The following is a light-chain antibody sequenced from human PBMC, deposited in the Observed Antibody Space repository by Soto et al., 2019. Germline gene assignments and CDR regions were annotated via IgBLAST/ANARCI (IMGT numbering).Light chain of an antibody. CDR2: GNS. Sequence: VLTQPPSVSGAPGQRVTISCTGSSSNIGAGYDVHWYQQLPGTAPKLLIYGNSNRPSGVPDRFSGSKSGTSASLAITGLQAEDEADYYCQSYDSSLSVYVFGTGTKVTVL. CDR3: QSYDSSLSVYV. J-gene: IGLJ1*01. CDR1: SSNIGAGYD. V-gene: IGLV1-40*01.